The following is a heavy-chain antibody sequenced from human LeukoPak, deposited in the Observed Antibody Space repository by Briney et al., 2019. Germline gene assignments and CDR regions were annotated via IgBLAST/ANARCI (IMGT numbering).Heavy chain of an antibody. J-gene: IGHJ3*02. V-gene: IGHV4-31*03. CDR1: GGSISSGGYY. CDR3: ARAATYYYDSSGRGAFDI. Sequence: PSETLSLTCTVSGGSISSGGYYWTWIRQHPGKGLEWIGYIYYSGSTYYNPSLKSRVTISVDTSKNQFSLKLSSVTAADTAVYYCARAATYYYDSSGRGAFDIWGQGTMVTVSS. CDR2: IYYSGST. D-gene: IGHD3-22*01.